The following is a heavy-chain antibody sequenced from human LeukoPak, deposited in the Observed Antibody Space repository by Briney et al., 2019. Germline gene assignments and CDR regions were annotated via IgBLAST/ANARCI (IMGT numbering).Heavy chain of an antibody. D-gene: IGHD5-18*01. J-gene: IGHJ4*02. Sequence: SETLSLTCTVSGGSIRSYNWHWIRQPAGKGLEWIGRIYSSGTTNYNASLMSRVTMSLDKSKSQFFLNLTSVTAADTAVYYCARERVDIAMGFDYWGQGSLVIASS. V-gene: IGHV4-4*07. CDR1: GGSIRSYN. CDR3: ARERVDIAMGFDY. CDR2: IYSSGTT.